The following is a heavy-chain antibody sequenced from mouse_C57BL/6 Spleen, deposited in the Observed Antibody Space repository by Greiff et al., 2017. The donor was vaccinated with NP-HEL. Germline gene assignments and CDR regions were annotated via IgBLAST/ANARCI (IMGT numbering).Heavy chain of an antibody. CDR3: TTPTAQATEG. CDR1: GFNIKDDY. Sequence: DVQLQESGAELVRPGASVKLSCTASGFNIKDDYMHWVKQRPEQGLEWIGWIDPENGDTEYASKFQGKATITADTSSNTAYLQLSSLTSEDTAVYYCTTPTAQATEGWGQGTLVTVSA. D-gene: IGHD3-2*02. V-gene: IGHV14-4*01. CDR2: IDPENGDT. J-gene: IGHJ3*02.